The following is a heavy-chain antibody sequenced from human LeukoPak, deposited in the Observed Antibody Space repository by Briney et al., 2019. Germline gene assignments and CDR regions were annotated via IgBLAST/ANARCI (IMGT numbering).Heavy chain of an antibody. V-gene: IGHV3-73*01. D-gene: IGHD1-26*01. CDR3: AKGPLYSGSYVWYFDY. J-gene: IGHJ4*02. CDR1: GLTLSGSA. Sequence: GGSLRLSCAASGLTLSGSAIHWVRQASGKGLEWVGRIRSKADNYATAYAASVNGRFTISRDNSKNTLYLQMNSLRAEDTAVYYCAKGPLYSGSYVWYFDYWGQGTLVTVSS. CDR2: IRSKADNYAT.